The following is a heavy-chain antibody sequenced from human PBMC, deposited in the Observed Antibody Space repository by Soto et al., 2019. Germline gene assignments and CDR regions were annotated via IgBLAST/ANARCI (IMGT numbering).Heavy chain of an antibody. CDR1: GGSISNSSYY. CDR3: ASPKIAFYNWFDP. D-gene: IGHD3-3*02. Sequence: QLQLQESGPGLVKPSETLSLTCTVSGGSISNSSYYWGWIRQPPGKGLEWIGSIYYSGSTYYNPSLKSRVTISVDTSKNQFSLKLSSVTAADTAVYYCASPKIAFYNWFDPWGQGTLVTVFS. V-gene: IGHV4-39*01. J-gene: IGHJ5*02. CDR2: IYYSGST.